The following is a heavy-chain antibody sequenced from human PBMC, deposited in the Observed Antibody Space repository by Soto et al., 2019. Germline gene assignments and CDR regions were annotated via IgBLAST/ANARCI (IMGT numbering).Heavy chain of an antibody. V-gene: IGHV4-39*01. J-gene: IGHJ3*02. D-gene: IGHD5-12*01. CDR3: ARHIEMANDAFDI. CDR2: IYYSGST. Sequence: SETRSLTCTVSGGSISSSSYYWGWIRQPPGKGLEWIGSIYYSGSTYYNPSLKSRVTISVDTSKNQFSLKLSSVTAADTAVYYCARHIEMANDAFDIWGQGTMVTVSS. CDR1: GGSISSSSYY.